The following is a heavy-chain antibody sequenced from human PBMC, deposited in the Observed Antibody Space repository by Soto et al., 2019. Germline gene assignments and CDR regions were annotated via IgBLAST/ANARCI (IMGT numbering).Heavy chain of an antibody. V-gene: IGHV3-30*18. J-gene: IGHJ6*02. CDR1: GFTFSSYG. CDR3: AKVTFNEEWFGELPQLGRKYGMDV. Sequence: QVQLVESGGGVVQPGRSLRLSCAASGFTFSSYGMHWVRQAPGKGLEWVAVISYDGSNKYYADSVKGRFTISRDNSKNTLYLQMNSLRAEDTAVYYCAKVTFNEEWFGELPQLGRKYGMDVWGQGTTVTVSS. CDR2: ISYDGSNK. D-gene: IGHD3-10*01.